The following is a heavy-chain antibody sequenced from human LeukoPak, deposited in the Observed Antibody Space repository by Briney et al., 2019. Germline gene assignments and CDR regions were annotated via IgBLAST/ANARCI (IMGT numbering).Heavy chain of an antibody. CDR3: ATSPGGGYSSGWLRPYYFDY. CDR2: INHSGST. V-gene: IGHV4-34*01. CDR1: GGSLSGYY. D-gene: IGHD6-19*01. Sequence: PETLSLTCAVYGGSLSGYYWSWIRQPPGKGLEWIGEINHSGSTNYNPSLKSRVTISVDTSKNQFSLKLSSVTAADTAVYYCATSPGGGYSSGWLRPYYFDYWGQGTLVTVSS. J-gene: IGHJ4*02.